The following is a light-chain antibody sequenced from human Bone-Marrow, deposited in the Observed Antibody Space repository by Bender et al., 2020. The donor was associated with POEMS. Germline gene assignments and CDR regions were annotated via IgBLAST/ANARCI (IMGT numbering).Light chain of an antibody. CDR2: DVA. CDR3: SSYASSGTPYV. J-gene: IGLJ1*01. V-gene: IGLV2-14*03. Sequence: QSALTQPASVSGSPGQSITISCTATSSDIGDYNYISWYQQHPDKAPKLVISDVATRPSGVSNRFSGSKSGNTASLTISGLQADDEADYYCSSYASSGTPYVFGTGTKVTVL. CDR1: SSDIGDYNY.